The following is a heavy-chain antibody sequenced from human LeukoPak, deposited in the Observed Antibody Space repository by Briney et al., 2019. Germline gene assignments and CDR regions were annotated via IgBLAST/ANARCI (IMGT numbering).Heavy chain of an antibody. CDR2: ISYDGSNK. D-gene: IGHD6-19*01. CDR3: ATLGSGWYGDWYLDL. CDR1: GFTFSSYA. Sequence: GGSLRLSCAASGFTFSSYAMHWVRQAPGKGLEWVAVISYDGSNKYYADSVKGRFTISRDNSKNTLYLQMNSLRAEDTAVYYCATLGSGWYGDWYLDLSGGGTPCTVSS. V-gene: IGHV3-30-3*01. J-gene: IGHJ2*01.